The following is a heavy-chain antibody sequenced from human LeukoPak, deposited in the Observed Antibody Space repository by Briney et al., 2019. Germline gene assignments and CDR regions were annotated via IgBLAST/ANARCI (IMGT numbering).Heavy chain of an antibody. Sequence: SETLSLTCAVYGGSFSGYYWSWIRQPPGKGLEWIGYIYYSGSTNYNPSLKSRVTISVDTSKNQFSLKLSSVTAADTAVYYCARDRNTMVRGVIISVFDPWSQGTLVTVSS. CDR1: GGSFSGYY. J-gene: IGHJ5*02. CDR3: ARDRNTMVRGVIISVFDP. D-gene: IGHD3-10*01. V-gene: IGHV4-59*01. CDR2: IYYSGST.